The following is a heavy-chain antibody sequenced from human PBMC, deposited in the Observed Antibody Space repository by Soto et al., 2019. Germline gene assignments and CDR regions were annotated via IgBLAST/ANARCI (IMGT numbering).Heavy chain of an antibody. D-gene: IGHD1-1*01. CDR2: IKEDGSSK. CDR1: RINFNDYI. V-gene: IGHV3-7*03. CDR3: ASENWYVFDY. Sequence: PXGSLRVSCVVARINFNDYIMRWVRQAPGKGLEWVANIKEDGSSKYYVDSVKGRFTIARDNAKNSLYLQMNSLRAEDTAIYYCASENWYVFDYWGQGTPVTVSS. J-gene: IGHJ4*02.